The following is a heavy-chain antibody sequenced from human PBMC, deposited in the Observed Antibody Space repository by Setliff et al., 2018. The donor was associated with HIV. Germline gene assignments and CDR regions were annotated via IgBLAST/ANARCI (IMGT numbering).Heavy chain of an antibody. CDR1: GGSFRDYF. D-gene: IGHD3-22*01. J-gene: IGHJ4*02. CDR2: INLTGGT. CDR3: AAWYYYDSAGSYFFDY. V-gene: IGHV4-34*01. Sequence: SETLSLTCAVSGGSFRDYFWTWIRQPPGKGLEWIGEINLTGGTSYNPSLESRVTISRDTQKQFPLKLQSVTAADTAVYYCAAWYYYDSAGSYFFDYWGQGTLVTVSS.